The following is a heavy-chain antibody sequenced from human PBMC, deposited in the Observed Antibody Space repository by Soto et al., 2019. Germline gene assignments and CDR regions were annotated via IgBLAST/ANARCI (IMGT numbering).Heavy chain of an antibody. CDR1: GFTFSNYW. J-gene: IGHJ4*02. Sequence: GSLRLSCAAPGFTFSNYWMSWVRQAPGKGLEWVANIKQDGSETYYMDSMKGRFTISRDNAKNSLYLQMNSLRAEDTAVYYCARDARPTDFWSGYYFHWGQGTLVTVSS. CDR2: IKQDGSET. V-gene: IGHV3-7*01. D-gene: IGHD3-3*01. CDR3: ARDARPTDFWSGYYFH.